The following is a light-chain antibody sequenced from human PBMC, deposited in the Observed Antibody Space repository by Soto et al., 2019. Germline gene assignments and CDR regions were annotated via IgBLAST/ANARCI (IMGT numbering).Light chain of an antibody. J-gene: IGKJ1*01. CDR2: KAS. Sequence: DIQMTQSPSTLSASVGDRVTITCRASQSISSWLAWYQQKPGKAPKLLIYKASSLESGVPSRFSGSGSGTEFTLTISSLQPDDFATYYCQQYKGTFGQGTNVEIK. CDR1: QSISSW. CDR3: QQYKGT. V-gene: IGKV1-5*03.